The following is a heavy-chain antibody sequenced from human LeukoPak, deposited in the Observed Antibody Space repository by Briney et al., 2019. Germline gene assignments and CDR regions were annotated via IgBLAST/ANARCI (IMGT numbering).Heavy chain of an antibody. CDR3: AKITPGDYARERFNWFDP. D-gene: IGHD4-17*01. V-gene: IGHV4-39*07. J-gene: IGHJ5*02. CDR1: GGSITSSSYY. Sequence: TSETLSLTCTVSGGSITSSSYYWGWIRQPPGKGLEWIGSVYYSGNTYYNSSLKSRVTISVDTSKNQFSLKLSSVTAADTAVYYCAKITPGDYARERFNWFDPWGQGTLVTVSS. CDR2: VYYSGNT.